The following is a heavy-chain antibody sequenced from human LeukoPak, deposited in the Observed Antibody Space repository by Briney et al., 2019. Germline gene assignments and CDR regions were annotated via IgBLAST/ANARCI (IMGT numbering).Heavy chain of an antibody. V-gene: IGHV4-4*07. Sequence: SETLSLTCTVSGGSISSYWWSWIRQPAGKGLEWIRRIYASGSTNHNPSLKSRVTMSVDTSKNQFSLKLSSVTAADTAVYYCARDGYGSGSYRFDCWGQGTLVIVSS. CDR3: ARDGYGSGSYRFDC. J-gene: IGHJ4*02. CDR2: IYASGST. D-gene: IGHD3-10*01. CDR1: GGSISSYW.